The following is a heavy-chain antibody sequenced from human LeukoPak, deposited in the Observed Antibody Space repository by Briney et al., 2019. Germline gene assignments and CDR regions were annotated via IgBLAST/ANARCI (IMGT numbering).Heavy chain of an antibody. D-gene: IGHD3-10*01. CDR3: ARGGPEGSTDNWFDP. CDR2: ITPFNGNT. J-gene: IGHJ5*02. CDR1: GYTFTGYY. Sequence: GASVKVSCKASGYTFTGYYIHWVRQAPGQALEWMGWITPFNGNTNYAQKFQDRVTITRDRSMSTAYMELSSLRSEDTAMYYCARGGPEGSTDNWFDPWGQGTLVTVSS. V-gene: IGHV1-45*02.